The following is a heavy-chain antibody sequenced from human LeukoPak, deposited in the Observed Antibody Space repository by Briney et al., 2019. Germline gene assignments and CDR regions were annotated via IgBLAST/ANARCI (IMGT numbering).Heavy chain of an antibody. V-gene: IGHV3-74*01. J-gene: IGHJ6*03. CDR3: TRGGFDHNMDV. Sequence: QPGGSLRLSCAASGFTLSSYWMHWVRQAPGTGPVWVSYIDNDGTHTAYADSVRGRFTVSRDNAKNMLFLQMNGLRAEDTPIYYCTRGGFDHNMDVWGKGTMVTVSS. CDR2: IDNDGTHT. CDR1: GFTLSSYW. D-gene: IGHD3-9*01.